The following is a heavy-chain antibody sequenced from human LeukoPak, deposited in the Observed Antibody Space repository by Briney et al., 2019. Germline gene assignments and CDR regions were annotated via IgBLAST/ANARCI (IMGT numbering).Heavy chain of an antibody. CDR2: FDPEDGET. CDR3: ATAGIVVVTYYFDY. Sequence: ASVKVSCKVSGYTLTELSMHWVRQAPGKGLEWIGGFDPEDGETIYAQKFQGRVTMTEDTSTDTAYMELSSLGSEDTAVYYCATAGIVVVTYYFDYWGQGTLVTVSS. CDR1: GYTLTELS. D-gene: IGHD3-22*01. J-gene: IGHJ4*02. V-gene: IGHV1-24*01.